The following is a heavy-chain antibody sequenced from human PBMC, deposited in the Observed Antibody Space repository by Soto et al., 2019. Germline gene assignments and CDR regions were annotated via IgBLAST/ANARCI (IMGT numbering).Heavy chain of an antibody. CDR2: IKEHGDEK. Sequence: GGSLRLSCAASGFSFSNYWMSWVRQPAGKGLEWVANIKEHGDEKYYVDSAKGRFTISRDNAENSLYLEMNSLRVDDTAVYYCVRVGGGIDYDNSGYPYYCDYWGQGTLVTVSS. CDR1: GFSFSNYW. V-gene: IGHV3-7*03. D-gene: IGHD3-22*01. J-gene: IGHJ4*02. CDR3: VRVGGGIDYDNSGYPYYCDY.